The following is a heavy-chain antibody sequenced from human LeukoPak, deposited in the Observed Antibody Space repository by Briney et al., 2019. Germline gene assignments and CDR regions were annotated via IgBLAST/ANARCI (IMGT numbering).Heavy chain of an antibody. Sequence: ASVKVFCKASDYTFTSYGISWVRQAPGQGLEWMGWISAYNGNTNYAQKLQGRVTMATDASTSTAYMELRSLRSDDTAVYYCAREERTDSSGYYLNYYYYGMDVWGQGTTVTVSS. CDR3: AREERTDSSGYYLNYYYYGMDV. J-gene: IGHJ6*02. CDR2: ISAYNGNT. D-gene: IGHD3-22*01. V-gene: IGHV1-18*01. CDR1: DYTFTSYG.